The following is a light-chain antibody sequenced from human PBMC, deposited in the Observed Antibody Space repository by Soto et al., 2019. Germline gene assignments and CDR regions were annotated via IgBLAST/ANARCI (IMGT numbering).Light chain of an antibody. CDR3: QQYNNWPRA. J-gene: IGKJ1*01. V-gene: IGKV3-15*01. Sequence: ETVMTQSPATLSVSPGESATLSCRASHSVGSTLAWYQQKPGQAPRLLMYDTSTRATGIPARFSGSGSGTEFTLTISSLQSDDFAFYYCQQYNNWPRAFGQGTKVDVK. CDR1: HSVGST. CDR2: DTS.